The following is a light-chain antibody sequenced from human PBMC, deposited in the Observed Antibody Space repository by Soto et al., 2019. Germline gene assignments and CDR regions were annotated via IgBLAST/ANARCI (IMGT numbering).Light chain of an antibody. V-gene: IGLV1-44*01. CDR3: AAWDDSLKGVV. Sequence: QSVLTQPPSASGTPGQRVTISCSGRSSNIGSNTVNWYQQLPGTAPKLLIYSNNQRLSRVPDRFSGSKSGTSASLAISGLQSEDEADYYCAAWDDSLKGVVFGGGTTLTVL. CDR2: SNN. CDR1: SSNIGSNT. J-gene: IGLJ2*01.